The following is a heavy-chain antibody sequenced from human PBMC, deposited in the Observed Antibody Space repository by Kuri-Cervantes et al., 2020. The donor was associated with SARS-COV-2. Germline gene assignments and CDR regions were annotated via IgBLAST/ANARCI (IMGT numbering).Heavy chain of an antibody. D-gene: IGHD6-19*01. V-gene: IGHV3-30*18. Sequence: GESLKISCAASGFTFSSYGMHWVRQAPGKGLEWVAVISYDGSNRYYADSVKGRFTISRDNSKNTLYLQMNSLRAEDTAVYYCAKVAEEDSSGWYPDYYYGMDVWAKGPRSPSP. J-gene: IGHJ6*02. CDR1: GFTFSSYG. CDR3: AKVAEEDSSGWYPDYYYGMDV. CDR2: ISYDGSNR.